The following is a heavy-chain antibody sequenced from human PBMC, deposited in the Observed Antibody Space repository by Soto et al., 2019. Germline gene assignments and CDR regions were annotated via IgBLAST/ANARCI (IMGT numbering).Heavy chain of an antibody. CDR1: EVSFSSYG. CDR3: GKVPERAEWYFDR. J-gene: IGHJ2*01. D-gene: IGHD1-26*01. CDR2: ISSDASEK. V-gene: IGHV3-30*18. Sequence: QVHLVGAGGGVVQPGRSLRLSCAASEVSFSSYGMHWVRQTPDKGMEWVAAISSDASEKLYSDSVQGQFTISRDNCKNSLYLQMNSLSDEHTAMYYCGKVPERAEWYFDRWGRGTQVTVSS.